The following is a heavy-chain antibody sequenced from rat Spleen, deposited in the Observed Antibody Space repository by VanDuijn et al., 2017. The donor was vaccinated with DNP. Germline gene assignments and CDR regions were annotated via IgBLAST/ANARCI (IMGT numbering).Heavy chain of an antibody. Sequence: EVQLVESGGGLVQPGRSLKLSCAASGFMFDNHWMIWIRQIPGKGLEWIGEINKDSSIINYTPSLKDKFTISRDNAQNTLYLQMSKLGSEDTAIYYFARNNYYAMDAWGQGTSVTVSS. CDR2: INKDSSII. J-gene: IGHJ4*01. V-gene: IGHV4-2*01. CDR1: GFMFDNHW. CDR3: ARNNYYAMDA. D-gene: IGHD1-10*01.